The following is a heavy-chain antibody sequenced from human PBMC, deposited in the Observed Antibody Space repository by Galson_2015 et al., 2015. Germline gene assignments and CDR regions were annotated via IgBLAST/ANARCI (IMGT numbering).Heavy chain of an antibody. CDR3: ARDQPYYYDSSGYFGY. CDR1: GFTFSSYS. Sequence: SLRLSCAASGFTFSSYSMNWVRQAPGKGLEWVSYISSSSSTIYYADSVKGRFTISRDNAKNSLYLQMNSLRDEDTAVYYCARDQPYYYDSSGYFGYWGQGTLVTVSS. J-gene: IGHJ4*02. D-gene: IGHD3-22*01. CDR2: ISSSSSTI. V-gene: IGHV3-48*02.